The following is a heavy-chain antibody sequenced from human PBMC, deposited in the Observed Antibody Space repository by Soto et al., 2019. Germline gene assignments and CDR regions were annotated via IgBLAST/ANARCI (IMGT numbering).Heavy chain of an antibody. CDR1: GFTFSSYG. J-gene: IGHJ2*01. D-gene: IGHD2-21*02. CDR2: ISYDGSNK. CDR3: AKGLAYCGGDCYSHFDL. Sequence: QVQLVESGGGVVQPGRSLRLSCAASGFTFSSYGIHWVRQAPGKGLEWVAGISYDGSNKYYADSVKGRFTISRDNSKNTLYLQMNSLRAEDTAVYYCAKGLAYCGGDCYSHFDLWGRGTLVTVSS. V-gene: IGHV3-30*18.